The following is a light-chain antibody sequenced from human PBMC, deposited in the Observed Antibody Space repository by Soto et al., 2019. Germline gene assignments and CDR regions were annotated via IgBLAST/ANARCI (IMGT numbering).Light chain of an antibody. CDR2: KAS. CDR3: LQYNSYPVT. J-gene: IGKJ4*01. CDR1: QSISYW. Sequence: IQMTQSPSTLSASVGDRVTITCRASQSISYWLAWYQQKPGKVPEVLIYKASSLESGVPPRFSGSGYGTEFTLTISSLQPDDFATYYCLQYNSYPVTFGGGTRVEIK. V-gene: IGKV1-5*03.